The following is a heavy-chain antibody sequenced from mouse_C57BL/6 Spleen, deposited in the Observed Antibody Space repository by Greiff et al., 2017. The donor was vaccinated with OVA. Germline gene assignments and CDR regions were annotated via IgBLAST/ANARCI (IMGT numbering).Heavy chain of an antibody. CDR2: INPNNGGT. CDR1: GYTFTDYY. Sequence: VQLQQSGPELVKPGASVKISCKASGYTFTDYYMNWVKQSHGKSLEWIGDINPNNGGTSYNQKFKGKATLTVDKSSSTAYMELRSLTSEDSAVYYCARDSNYVYLDYWGQGTTLTVSS. J-gene: IGHJ2*01. D-gene: IGHD2-5*01. V-gene: IGHV1-26*01. CDR3: ARDSNYVYLDY.